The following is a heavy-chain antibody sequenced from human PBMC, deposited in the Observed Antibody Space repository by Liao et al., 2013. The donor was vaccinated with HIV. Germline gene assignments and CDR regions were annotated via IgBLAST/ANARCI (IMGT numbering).Heavy chain of an antibody. CDR1: GGSISNYY. CDR2: IYASGDT. J-gene: IGHJ3*02. CDR3: AARFTISGVAIPHALDI. D-gene: IGHD3-3*01. Sequence: QVQLRESGPGLVKPSETLSLTCTVSGGSISNYYWNWVRQPAGKGLEWIGRIYASGDTNYNPSLKSRITMSVDTSKNQFSLKLNSVTAADTAVYYCAARFTISGVAIPHALDIWGQGTMVTVSS. V-gene: IGHV4-4*07.